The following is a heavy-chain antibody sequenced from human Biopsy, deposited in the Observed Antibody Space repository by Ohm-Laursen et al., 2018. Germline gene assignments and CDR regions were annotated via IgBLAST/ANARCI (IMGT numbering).Heavy chain of an antibody. CDR1: GFILNNYG. Sequence: LRLSCSAAGFILNNYGLSWVRQAPGKGLEWVSAIRGSGLTTFYTDSVKGRFTISRDNSKNTLYLQMNSVRADDTAIYYCAKGGSITIFGVVINNCFDPWGQGTRVTVSS. D-gene: IGHD3-3*01. CDR2: IRGSGLTT. J-gene: IGHJ5*02. V-gene: IGHV3-23*01. CDR3: AKGGSITIFGVVINNCFDP.